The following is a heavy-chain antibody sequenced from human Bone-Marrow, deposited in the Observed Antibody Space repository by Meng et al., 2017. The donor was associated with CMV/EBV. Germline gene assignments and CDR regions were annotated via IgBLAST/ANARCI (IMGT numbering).Heavy chain of an antibody. CDR2: INHSGST. D-gene: IGHD3-10*01. CDR1: GGSISSSSYY. CDR3: ARGTYGSGNNWFDP. V-gene: IGHV4-39*07. Sequence: ESLKISCTVSGGSISSSSYYWSWIRQPPGKGLEWIGEINHSGSTNYNPSLKSRVTISVDTSKNQFSLKLSSVTAADTAVYYCARGTYGSGNNWFDPWGQGTLVTVSS. J-gene: IGHJ5*02.